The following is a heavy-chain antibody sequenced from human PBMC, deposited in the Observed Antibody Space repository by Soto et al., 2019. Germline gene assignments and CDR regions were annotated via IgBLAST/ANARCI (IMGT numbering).Heavy chain of an antibody. J-gene: IGHJ4*02. Sequence: EVQLVQSGAEVKKPGESLRISCKGSGYSFTSYWSSWVRQLPGKGLEWMGRIDPSDSYTNYSPSFQGHVTISADKSISTAYLQWSSLKASDTAMYYCARRQAAAGDNDLTFDYWGQGTLVTVSS. CDR2: IDPSDSYT. V-gene: IGHV5-10-1*01. CDR1: GYSFTSYW. CDR3: ARRQAAAGDNDLTFDY. D-gene: IGHD6-13*01.